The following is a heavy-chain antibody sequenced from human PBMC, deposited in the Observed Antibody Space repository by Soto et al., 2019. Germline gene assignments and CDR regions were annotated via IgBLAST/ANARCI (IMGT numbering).Heavy chain of an antibody. V-gene: IGHV6-1*01. CDR2: TYCRSNWRH. CDR1: GDSVSSNTAA. J-gene: IGHJ4*02. D-gene: IGHD6-19*01. Sequence: PSQTLSLTCAISGDSVSSNTAAWNWIRSSPSRGLEWLGRTYCRSNWRHDYAVSVKSRITVNPDTSKNHFSLQLNSVTPDDTAVYYCVRGVAGSGFDLWGQGTLVTVSS. CDR3: VRGVAGSGFDL.